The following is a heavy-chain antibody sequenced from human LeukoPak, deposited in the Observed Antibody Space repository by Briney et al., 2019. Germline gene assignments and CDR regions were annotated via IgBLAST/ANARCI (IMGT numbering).Heavy chain of an antibody. CDR3: ARVGRGIAAAGGGP. D-gene: IGHD6-13*01. CDR2: ISSSSSYI. CDR1: GFTFSSYS. V-gene: IGHV3-21*01. Sequence: GGSLRLSCAASGFTFSSYSMNWVRQAPGKGLEWVSSISSSSSYIYYADSVKGRFTISRDNAKNSLYLQMNSLRAEDTAVYYCARVGRGIAAAGGGPWGQGTLVTVSS. J-gene: IGHJ4*02.